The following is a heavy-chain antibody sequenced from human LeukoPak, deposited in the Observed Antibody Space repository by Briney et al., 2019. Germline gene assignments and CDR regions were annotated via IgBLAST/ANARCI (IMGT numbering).Heavy chain of an antibody. CDR3: ARGAYCGGDCYLVSDAFDI. CDR1: GYTFTSYG. D-gene: IGHD2-21*02. Sequence: GASVKVSCKASGYTFTSYGISWVRQAPGQGLEWMGWISAYNGNTNYAQKLQGRVTMTTDTSTSTAYMELRSLRSDDTAVYYCARGAYCGGDCYLVSDAFDIWGQGTTVTVSS. CDR2: ISAYNGNT. J-gene: IGHJ3*02. V-gene: IGHV1-18*01.